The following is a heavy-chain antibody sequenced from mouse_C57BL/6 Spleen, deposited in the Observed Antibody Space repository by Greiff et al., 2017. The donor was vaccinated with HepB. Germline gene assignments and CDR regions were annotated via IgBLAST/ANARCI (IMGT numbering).Heavy chain of an antibody. CDR2: IDPENGDT. D-gene: IGHD2-2*01. V-gene: IGHV14-4*01. Sequence: VQLKESGAELVRPGASVKLSCTASGFNIKDDYMHWVKQRPEQGLEWIGWIDPENGDTEYASKFQGKATITADTSSNTAYLQLSSLTSEDTAVYYCTTWGVTTRTWFAYWGQGTLVTVSA. CDR3: TTWGVTTRTWFAY. J-gene: IGHJ3*01. CDR1: GFNIKDDY.